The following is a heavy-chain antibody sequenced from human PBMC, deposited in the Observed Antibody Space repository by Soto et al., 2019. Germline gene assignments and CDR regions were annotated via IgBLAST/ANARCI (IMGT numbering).Heavy chain of an antibody. D-gene: IGHD5-18*01. CDR3: ASGXVGYNYGKPYYYFGLDV. V-gene: IGHV4-4*02. J-gene: IGHJ6*02. Sequence: PSETLSLTCAVSGGSITSNNWWNWVRQPPGKGLEWIGEIYHSASTNYNPSLKSRVIISVDKSKNQFSLKLSSVTAADTAVYYCASGXVGYNYGKPYYYFGLDVWGQGTTVTVSS. CDR2: IYHSAST. CDR1: GGSITSNNW.